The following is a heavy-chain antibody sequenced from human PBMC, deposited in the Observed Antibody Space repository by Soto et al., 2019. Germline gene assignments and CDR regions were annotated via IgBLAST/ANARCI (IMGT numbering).Heavy chain of an antibody. CDR1: GFAFSSFS. Sequence: GGSLRLSCPTSGFAFSSFSMHWFRQAPGKRLEWVAVIGSTGVKAYADSVKGRFTVSRDNSQGTLYLQMDSLRPDDTAVYYCAREVVTTKWYFDTWGQGILVTVSS. D-gene: IGHD1-1*01. V-gene: IGHV3-30*01. CDR2: IGSTGVK. CDR3: AREVVTTKWYFDT. J-gene: IGHJ4*02.